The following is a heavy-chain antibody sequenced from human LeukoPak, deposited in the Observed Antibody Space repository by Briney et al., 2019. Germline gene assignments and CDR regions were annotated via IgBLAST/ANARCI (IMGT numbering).Heavy chain of an antibody. D-gene: IGHD5-24*01. Sequence: SETLSLTCTVSGGSISSISYYWGWIRQPPGKGLEWIGSMYHNGSTYYNPSLKSRVTISMDVSKNHFSLKLSSVTAADTAAYYCARLRGATRNYSYYYYYMDVWGKGTTVTISS. J-gene: IGHJ6*03. CDR1: GGSISSISYY. CDR2: MYHNGST. CDR3: ARLRGATRNYSYYYYYMDV. V-gene: IGHV4-39*02.